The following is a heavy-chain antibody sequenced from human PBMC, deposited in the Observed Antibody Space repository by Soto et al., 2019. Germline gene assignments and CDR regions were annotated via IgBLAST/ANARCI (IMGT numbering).Heavy chain of an antibody. V-gene: IGHV1-18*01. CDR1: GYTFTNYG. D-gene: IGHD3-3*01. CDR3: ARGGTTYYESWKIDY. Sequence: QVQLVQSGAEVRRPGASVKVSCKASGYTFTNYGINWVRQAPGQGLEWMGWINVGTDNTNNAQKVQGRVTMTTDTSTSTAYMELRSLRSDDTAMYYCARGGTTYYESWKIDYWGQGTLITVSS. CDR2: INVGTDNT. J-gene: IGHJ4*02.